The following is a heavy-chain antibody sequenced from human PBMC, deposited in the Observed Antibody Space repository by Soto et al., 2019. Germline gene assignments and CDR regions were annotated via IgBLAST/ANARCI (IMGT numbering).Heavy chain of an antibody. CDR1: EFTFSSYW. J-gene: IGHJ6*02. D-gene: IGHD2-2*01. Sequence: EVQLVESGGGLVQPGGSLRLSCAASEFTFSSYWMNWVRQAPGKGLEWVANIKEDGSEKYYVDSVKGRVTISRDNSKNSLYLQMNRLRGEDTAVYYCARDLGAPGRGSAVGYYYHYGMDVWGQGTTVTVSS. V-gene: IGHV3-7*05. CDR2: IKEDGSEK. CDR3: ARDLGAPGRGSAVGYYYHYGMDV.